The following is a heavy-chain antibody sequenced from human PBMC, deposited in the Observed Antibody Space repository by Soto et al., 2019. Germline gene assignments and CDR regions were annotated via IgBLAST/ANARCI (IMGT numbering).Heavy chain of an antibody. CDR3: ARGADYTNSNFDY. J-gene: IGHJ4*02. CDR1: GLDFSSYS. D-gene: IGHD4-4*01. CDR2: ISTSGDT. Sequence: EVQLVESGGGLVKPGGSLRLSCAVSGLDFSSYSVNWVRQAPGKGLEWVSSISTSGDTYYADSVKGRLAISRDNVKNSLYLQMTSLRVEDTAVYYCARGADYTNSNFDYWGQGTLVTVSS. V-gene: IGHV3-21*01.